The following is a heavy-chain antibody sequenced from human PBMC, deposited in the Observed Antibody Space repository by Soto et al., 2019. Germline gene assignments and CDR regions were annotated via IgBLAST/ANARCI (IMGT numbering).Heavy chain of an antibody. Sequence: SETLSLTCTVSGGSISSYYWSWIRQPPGKGLEWIGYIYYSGSTNYNPSLKSRVTISVDTSKNQFSLKLSSVTAADTAVYYCARFGRYCSSTSCNYYYYYYMDVWGKGTTVTVSS. CDR1: GGSISSYY. J-gene: IGHJ6*03. V-gene: IGHV4-59*01. D-gene: IGHD2-2*01. CDR3: ARFGRYCSSTSCNYYYYYYMDV. CDR2: IYYSGST.